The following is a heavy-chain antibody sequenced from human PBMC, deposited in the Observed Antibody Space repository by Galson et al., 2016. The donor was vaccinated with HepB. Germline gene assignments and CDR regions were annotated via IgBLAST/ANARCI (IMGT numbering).Heavy chain of an antibody. CDR1: GYTFTSYG. Sequence: SVKVSCKASGYTFTSYGISWVRQAPGQGLEWMGWISTYNGNTNYAQKLQGRVTMTTDTSTSTAYMELRSLRSDDTAIYYCARDVPGTQQYFQYWGQGTLVTVSS. D-gene: IGHD6-19*01. CDR3: ARDVPGTQQYFQY. CDR2: ISTYNGNT. V-gene: IGHV1-18*01. J-gene: IGHJ1*01.